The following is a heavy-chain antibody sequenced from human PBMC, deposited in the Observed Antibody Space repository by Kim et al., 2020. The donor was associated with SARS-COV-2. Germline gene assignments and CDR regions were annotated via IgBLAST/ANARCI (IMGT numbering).Heavy chain of an antibody. CDR3: TRGYGSETNY. J-gene: IGHJ4*02. D-gene: IGHD3-10*01. CDR2: SST. V-gene: IGHV3-74*01. Sequence: SSTGYADSVKGRFTISRHNAKNTLYLQMNSLRVEDTAVYYCTRGYGSETNYWGQGSLVIVST.